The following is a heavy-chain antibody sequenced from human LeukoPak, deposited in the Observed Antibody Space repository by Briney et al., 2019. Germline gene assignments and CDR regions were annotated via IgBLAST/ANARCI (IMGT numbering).Heavy chain of an antibody. J-gene: IGHJ4*02. V-gene: IGHV1-18*01. CDR2: ISAYNGNT. D-gene: IGHD3-22*01. CDR1: GYTFTSYG. CDR3: ARDSVVVVITQTFDY. Sequence: ASVEVSCKASGYTFTSYGISWVRQAPGQGLEWMGWISAYNGNTNYAQKLQGRVTMTTDTSTSTAYMELRSLRSDDTAVYYCARDSVVVVITQTFDYWGQGTLVTVSS.